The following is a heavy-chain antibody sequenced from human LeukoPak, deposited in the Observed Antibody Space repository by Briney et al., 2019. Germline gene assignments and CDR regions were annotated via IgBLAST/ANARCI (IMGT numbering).Heavy chain of an antibody. D-gene: IGHD1-26*01. J-gene: IGHJ2*01. CDR1: GGSISSSSYY. Sequence: PSETLSLTCTVSGGSISSSSYYWGWIRQPPGKGLEWIGSIYYSGSSYYNPSLKSRVTISVDTSKNQFSLKLSSVTAADTAVYYCARQDVGYSGSYGPYWYFDLWGRGTLVTVSS. V-gene: IGHV4-39*01. CDR3: ARQDVGYSGSYGPYWYFDL. CDR2: IYYSGSS.